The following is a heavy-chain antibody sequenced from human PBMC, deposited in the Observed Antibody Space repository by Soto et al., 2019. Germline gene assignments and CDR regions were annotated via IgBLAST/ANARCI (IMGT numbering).Heavy chain of an antibody. V-gene: IGHV1-18*04. CDR3: ARDVFCGGAPACPDMDV. D-gene: IGHD2-21*01. CDR2: ISGYNGNT. J-gene: IGHJ6*02. CDR1: GYTFSGYS. Sequence: QVVLEQSGGEVKKPGASVKVSCKASGYTFSGYSITWVRQAPGQGLVWMGRISGYNGNTNYARTLRGRLTLTTDTSTSTAYMELRSLTSDDTAVYYCARDVFCGGAPACPDMDVWGQGTTVTVSS.